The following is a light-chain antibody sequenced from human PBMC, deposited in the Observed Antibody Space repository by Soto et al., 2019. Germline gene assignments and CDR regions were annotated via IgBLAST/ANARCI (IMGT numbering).Light chain of an antibody. Sequence: DIPMTQSPSTLSASVGDRVTLTCRASQSVSDWLAWYQQKPGKAPKLLIYDASTLETGVPSRFSGSGSGTEFTLTITSLQPDDFATYFCQQYNTVGITFGPGTKVDVK. CDR1: QSVSDW. CDR2: DAS. J-gene: IGKJ3*01. CDR3: QQYNTVGIT. V-gene: IGKV1-5*01.